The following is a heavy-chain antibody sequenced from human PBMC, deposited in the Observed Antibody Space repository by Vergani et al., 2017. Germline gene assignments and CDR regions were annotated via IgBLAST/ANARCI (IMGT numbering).Heavy chain of an antibody. J-gene: IGHJ4*02. CDR1: GFTFSSYG. Sequence: VQLVESGGGLVKPGGSLRLSCAASGFTFSSYGMHWVRQAPGKGLEWVAVISYDGSNKYYADSVKGRFTISRDNSKNTLYLQMNSLRAEDTAVYYCAKERGIATVGATGSFDYWGQGTLVTVSS. V-gene: IGHV3-30*18. D-gene: IGHD1-26*01. CDR3: AKERGIATVGATGSFDY. CDR2: ISYDGSNK.